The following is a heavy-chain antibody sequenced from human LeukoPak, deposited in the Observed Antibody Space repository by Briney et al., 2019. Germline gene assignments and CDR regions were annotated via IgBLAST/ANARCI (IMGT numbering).Heavy chain of an antibody. D-gene: IGHD6-13*01. Sequence: PSETLSLTCTVSGGSISSYYWSWIRQPPGKGLEWIGYIYYSGSTNYNPSLKSRVTISVDTSKNQFSLKLSSVTAADTAVYYCARAGPGQQLLIDYWGQGTLVTVSS. CDR3: ARAGPGQQLLIDY. V-gene: IGHV4-59*01. CDR1: GGSISSYY. CDR2: IYYSGST. J-gene: IGHJ4*02.